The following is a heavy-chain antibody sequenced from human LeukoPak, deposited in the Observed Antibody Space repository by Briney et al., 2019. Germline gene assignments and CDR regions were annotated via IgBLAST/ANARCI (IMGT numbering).Heavy chain of an antibody. CDR3: AKDQDIVVVPAAIPDAFDI. CDR1: GFTFSSYA. J-gene: IGHJ3*02. V-gene: IGHV3-23*01. Sequence: GSLRLSCAASGFTFSSYAMSWVRQAPGKGLEWVSAISGSGGSTYYADSVKGRFTISRDNSKNTLYLQMNSLRAEDTAVYYCAKDQDIVVVPAAIPDAFDIWGQGTMVTVSS. D-gene: IGHD2-2*02. CDR2: ISGSGGST.